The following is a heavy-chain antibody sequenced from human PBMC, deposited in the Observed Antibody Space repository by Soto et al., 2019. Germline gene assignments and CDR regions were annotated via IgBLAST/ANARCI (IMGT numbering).Heavy chain of an antibody. CDR1: GYTFTSYA. V-gene: IGHV1-3*01. Sequence: QVQLVQSGAEVKKPGASVKVSCKASGYTFTSYAMHWVRQAPGQRLEWMGWINAGNGNTKYSQKFQGRVTITRDTSASTAYMELSSLRSEDTAMYYCARVAEQWLVPSFDYWGQGTLVTVSS. CDR3: ARVAEQWLVPSFDY. CDR2: INAGNGNT. D-gene: IGHD6-19*01. J-gene: IGHJ4*02.